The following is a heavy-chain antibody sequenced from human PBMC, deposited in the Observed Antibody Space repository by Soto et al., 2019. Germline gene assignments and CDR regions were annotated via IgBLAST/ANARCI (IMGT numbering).Heavy chain of an antibody. J-gene: IGHJ4*02. D-gene: IGHD1-26*01. CDR2: IYPGDSDT. CDR3: ARHSGSYCLPLQYDY. V-gene: IGHV5-51*01. Sequence: PGESLKISCKGSGYSFTSYWIGWVRQMPGKGLEWMGIIYPGDSDTRYSPSFQGQVTISADKSISTAYLQWSSLKASDTAMYYCARHSGSYCLPLQYDYWGQGTLVTVSS. CDR1: GYSFTSYW.